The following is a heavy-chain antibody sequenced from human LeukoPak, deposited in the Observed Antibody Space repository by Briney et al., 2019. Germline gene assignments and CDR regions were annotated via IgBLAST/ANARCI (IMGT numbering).Heavy chain of an antibody. CDR3: ARDGDSSGWANWFDP. Sequence: SETLSLTCAVYGGSFSGYYWSWIRQPPGKGLEWIGYIYYSGSTNYNPSLKSRVTISVDTSKNQFSLKLSSVTAADTAVYYCARDGDSSGWANWFDPWGQGTPVTVSS. D-gene: IGHD6-19*01. CDR1: GGSFSGYY. CDR2: IYYSGST. V-gene: IGHV4-59*01. J-gene: IGHJ5*02.